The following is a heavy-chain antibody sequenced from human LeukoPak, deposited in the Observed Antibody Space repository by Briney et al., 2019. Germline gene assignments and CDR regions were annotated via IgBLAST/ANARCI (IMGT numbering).Heavy chain of an antibody. Sequence: GGSLKLSCAASGFTFSSYSMNWVRQAPGKGLEWVSYISSSSSYIYYADSVKGRFTISRDNAKNSLYLQMNSLRAEDTVVYYCAPRPSIEIGANGGQGTLVTVSS. D-gene: IGHD5-24*01. V-gene: IGHV3-21*01. J-gene: IGHJ4*02. CDR1: GFTFSSYS. CDR3: APRPSIEIGAN. CDR2: ISSSSSYI.